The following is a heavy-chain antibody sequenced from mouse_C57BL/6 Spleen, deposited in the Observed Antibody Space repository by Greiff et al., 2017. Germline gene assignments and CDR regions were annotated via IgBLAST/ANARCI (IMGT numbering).Heavy chain of an antibody. CDR3: ARTGGSSYGWFGC. V-gene: IGHV14-3*01. CDR1: GFTIKNTY. CDR2: IDPANGNT. J-gene: IGHJ3*01. Sequence: EVQLQQSVAELVRPGASVKLSCTASGFTIKNTYMHWVKQRPEQGLEWIGRIDPANGNTKYAPKFQGKATITADTSSNTAYLQLSSLTSEDTAIYYCARTGGSSYGWFGCWGHGTLVTVSA. D-gene: IGHD1-1*01.